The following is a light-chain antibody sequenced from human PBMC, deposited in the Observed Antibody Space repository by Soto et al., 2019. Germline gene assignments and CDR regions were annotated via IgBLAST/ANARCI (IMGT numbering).Light chain of an antibody. CDR1: SGHSTYT. Sequence: QPVLTQSPSASASVGVSVKLTCTLSSGHSTYTIAWHQQQPEKGPRYLMNINSDGSHTKGDGIPDRFSGSSSGAERYLTISSLQSEDQADYYCQTWGTGYAVFGGGTQLTV. J-gene: IGLJ7*01. CDR2: INSDGSH. V-gene: IGLV4-69*01. CDR3: QTWGTGYAV.